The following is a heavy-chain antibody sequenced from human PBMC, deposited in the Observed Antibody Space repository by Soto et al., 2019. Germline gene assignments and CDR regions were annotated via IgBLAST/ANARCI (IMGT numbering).Heavy chain of an antibody. V-gene: IGHV3-23*01. CDR1: GFVFRNLT. CDR3: AKIMVQGVLVDALDV. Sequence: DVQLLESGGGVVQPGGSLRLSCAASGFVFRNLTMNWVRQGPGKGLEYVAIISFNGGVIFDADSVRGRFTISRDNAKNILYLDMTNRRPEDSGVYYCAKIMVQGVLVDALDVWGRGTTVTVS. D-gene: IGHD3-10*01. CDR2: ISFNGGVI. J-gene: IGHJ6*02.